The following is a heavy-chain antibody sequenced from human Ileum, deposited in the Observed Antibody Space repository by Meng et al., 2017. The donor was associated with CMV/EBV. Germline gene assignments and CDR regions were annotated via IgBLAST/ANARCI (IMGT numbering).Heavy chain of an antibody. J-gene: IGHJ4*02. CDR2: TTYDGTNE. CDR3: ARGGQRGLYSYGSFDY. CDR1: GFTFGTYA. D-gene: IGHD5-18*01. V-gene: IGHV3-30*04. Sequence: GGSLKISCAASGFTFGTYAMHWVRQAPGKGLEWVAVTTYDGTNEYYADSVKGRFTISRDNSKNTLYLQMNSLRSEDTAVYYCARGGQRGLYSYGSFDYWGQGTLVTVSS.